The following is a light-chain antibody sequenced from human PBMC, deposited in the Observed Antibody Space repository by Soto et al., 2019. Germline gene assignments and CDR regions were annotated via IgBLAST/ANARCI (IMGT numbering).Light chain of an antibody. CDR1: QTISSW. Sequence: DIQMTHYPSTLSVSVGDRVTITCRASQTISSWLAWYQQKPGKAPKLLIYKASTLKSGVPSRFSGSGSGTEFTLTISSLQPDDFATYYCQHYNSYSEAFGQGTKVDIK. CDR2: KAS. J-gene: IGKJ1*01. V-gene: IGKV1-5*03. CDR3: QHYNSYSEA.